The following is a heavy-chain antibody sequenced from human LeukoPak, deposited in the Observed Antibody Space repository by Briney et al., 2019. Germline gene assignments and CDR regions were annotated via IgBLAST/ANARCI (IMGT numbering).Heavy chain of an antibody. CDR1: GYTFTSYA. D-gene: IGHD3-22*01. Sequence: ASEKVSCKASGYTFTSYAMHWVRQAPGQRLEWMGWINAGNGNTKYSQKFQGRVTITRDTSASTAYMELSSLRSEDTAVYYCARDYDSSGIDYWGQGTLVTVSS. V-gene: IGHV1-3*01. CDR2: INAGNGNT. CDR3: ARDYDSSGIDY. J-gene: IGHJ4*02.